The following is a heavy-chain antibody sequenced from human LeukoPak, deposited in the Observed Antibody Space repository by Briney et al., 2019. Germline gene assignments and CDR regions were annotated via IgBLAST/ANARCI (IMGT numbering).Heavy chain of an antibody. Sequence: GGSLRLSCAASGFTFSSYSMNWVRQAPGKGLEWVSYISSSSSTIYYADPVKGRFTISRDNAKNSLYLQMNSLRAEDTAVYYCAKDRIGYSSGWYGHWGQGTLVTVSS. CDR3: AKDRIGYSSGWYGH. J-gene: IGHJ5*02. V-gene: IGHV3-48*01. CDR1: GFTFSSYS. CDR2: ISSSSSTI. D-gene: IGHD6-19*01.